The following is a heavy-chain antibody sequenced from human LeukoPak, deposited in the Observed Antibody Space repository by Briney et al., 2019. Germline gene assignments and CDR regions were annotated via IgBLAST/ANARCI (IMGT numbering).Heavy chain of an antibody. J-gene: IGHJ6*03. CDR1: GYSITSGYY. V-gene: IGHV4-38-2*01. Sequence: SEALSLTCSVSGYSITSGYYWAWIRQPPGRGLQWIGSIFYSGSTYYSPSLKSRVTISVDTSNNQFSLKLSSVTAADTAVYYCARLPASHYCSSTSCLPEYYYYYMDVWGKGTTVTVSS. D-gene: IGHD2-2*01. CDR2: IFYSGST. CDR3: ARLPASHYCSSTSCLPEYYYYYMDV.